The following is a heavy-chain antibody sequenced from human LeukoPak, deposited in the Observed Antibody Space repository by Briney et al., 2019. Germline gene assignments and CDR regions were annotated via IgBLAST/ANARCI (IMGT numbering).Heavy chain of an antibody. J-gene: IGHJ4*02. CDR3: ARDPNKAYGDQFDY. CDR1: GFTFDDYG. D-gene: IGHD4-17*01. V-gene: IGHV3-20*04. CDR2: INWNGGST. Sequence: PGGSLRLSCAASGFTFDDYGMSWVRQAPGKGLEWVSGINWNGGSTGYADSEKGRFTISRDNAKNSLYLQMNSLRAEDTALYYCARDPNKAYGDQFDYWGQGTLVTVSS.